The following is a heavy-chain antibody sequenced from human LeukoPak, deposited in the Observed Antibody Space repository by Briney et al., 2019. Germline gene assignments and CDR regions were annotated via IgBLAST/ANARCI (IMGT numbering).Heavy chain of an antibody. CDR1: GGSISSYY. CDR2: IYTSGST. CDR3: ARRGIAAAGKTSEP. J-gene: IGHJ5*02. Sequence: SETLSLTCTVSGGSISSYYWSWIRQPPGKGLEWIGYIYTSGSTNYNPSLKSRVTISVDTSKNQFSLELSSVTAADTAVYYCARRGIAAAGKTSEPWGQGTLVTVSS. D-gene: IGHD6-13*01. V-gene: IGHV4-4*09.